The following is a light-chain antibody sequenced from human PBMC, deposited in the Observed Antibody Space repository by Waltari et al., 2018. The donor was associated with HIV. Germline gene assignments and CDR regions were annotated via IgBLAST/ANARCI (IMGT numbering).Light chain of an antibody. V-gene: IGLV3-10*01. CDR3: YSTDSSDSHRGV. J-gene: IGLJ1*01. CDR2: EDT. CDR1: ALTKGS. Sequence: SFELTQPPSVSVSPGQTATIACSGNALTKGSPYWHRQRSGQAPELVLYEDTKRPSVIPERFHGSRSGTTATLIINGAQAEDEGDYYCYSTDSSDSHRGVFGTGTAVYVL.